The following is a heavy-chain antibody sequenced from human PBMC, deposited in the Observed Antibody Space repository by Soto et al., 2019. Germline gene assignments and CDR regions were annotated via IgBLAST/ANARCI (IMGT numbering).Heavy chain of an antibody. J-gene: IGHJ4*02. CDR2: SYYSGTT. CDR1: GGSINNYY. D-gene: IGHD1-7*01. CDR3: ARRQDWNYLFDN. Sequence: SETLSLTCTVSGGSINNYYWSWIRQSPGRGLEWIGCSYYSGTTNYNPSLSSRVTISIGASKTQFSLRLRSVTAADTAVYYCARRQDWNYLFDNWGPGILVTVSS. V-gene: IGHV4-59*01.